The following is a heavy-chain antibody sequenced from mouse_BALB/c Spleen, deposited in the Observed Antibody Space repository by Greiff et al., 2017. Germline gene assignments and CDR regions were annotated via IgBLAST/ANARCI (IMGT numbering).Heavy chain of an antibody. J-gene: IGHJ3*01. CDR2: ISSGSSTI. Sequence: EVMLVESGGGLVQPGGSRKLSCAASGFTFSSFGMHWVRQAPEKGLEWVAYISSGSSTIYYADTVKGRFTISRDNPKNTLFLQMTSLRSEDTAMYYCASDYYGSSYERFAYWGQGTLVTVSA. CDR3: ASDYYGSSYERFAY. D-gene: IGHD1-1*01. CDR1: GFTFSSFG. V-gene: IGHV5-17*02.